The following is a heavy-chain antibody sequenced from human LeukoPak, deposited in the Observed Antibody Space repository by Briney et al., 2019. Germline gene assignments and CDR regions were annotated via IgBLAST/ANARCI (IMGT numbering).Heavy chain of an antibody. Sequence: SETLSLTCTVSGGSISSYYWSWIRQPPGKGLEWIGSIYHSGSTYYNPSLKSRVTISVDTSKNQFSLKLSSVTAADTAVYYCARHSGSYFPGPFDYWGQGTLVTVSS. J-gene: IGHJ4*02. CDR1: GGSISSYY. CDR3: ARHSGSYFPGPFDY. V-gene: IGHV4-59*08. CDR2: IYHSGST. D-gene: IGHD1-26*01.